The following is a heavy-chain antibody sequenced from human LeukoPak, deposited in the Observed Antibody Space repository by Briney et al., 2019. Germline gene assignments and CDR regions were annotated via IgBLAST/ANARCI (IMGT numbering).Heavy chain of an antibody. CDR2: ISYDGSNK. V-gene: IGHV3-30*18. CDR3: AKGGYYYYGMDV. CDR1: GFTFSSYG. Sequence: GGSLRLSCAASGFTFSSYGMHWVRQAPGKGLEWVAVISYDGSNKYYADSVKGRFTISRDNSKNTLYLQMNSLRAEDTAVYYCAKGGYYYYGMDVWGQGTTVTVSS. J-gene: IGHJ6*02.